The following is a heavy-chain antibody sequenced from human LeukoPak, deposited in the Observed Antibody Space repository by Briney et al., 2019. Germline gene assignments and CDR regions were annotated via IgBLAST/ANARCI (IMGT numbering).Heavy chain of an antibody. D-gene: IGHD4-17*01. Sequence: GGSLRLSCAASGFTFSSYGMHWVRRAPGKGLEWVAVISYDGSNKYYADSVKGRFTISRDNSKNTLYLQMNSLRAEDTAVYYCAKDYGDYVLGPDAFDIWGQGTMVTVSS. V-gene: IGHV3-30*18. CDR1: GFTFSSYG. CDR3: AKDYGDYVLGPDAFDI. CDR2: ISYDGSNK. J-gene: IGHJ3*02.